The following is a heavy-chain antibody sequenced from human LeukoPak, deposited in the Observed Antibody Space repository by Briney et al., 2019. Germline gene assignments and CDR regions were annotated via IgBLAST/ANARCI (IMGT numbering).Heavy chain of an antibody. V-gene: IGHV1-18*01. CDR2: ISADNGNT. Sequence: ASVKVSCKASGYTFTSYAISWVRQAPGQGLELMGWISADNGNTDYAQRFQGRVTMTTDTSTSTAYMELRSLRSDGTAVYYCAGLCSIRWCLHDWFDPWGQGTLVTVSS. CDR1: GYTFTSYA. CDR3: AGLCSIRWCLHDWFDP. J-gene: IGHJ5*02. D-gene: IGHD2-21*01.